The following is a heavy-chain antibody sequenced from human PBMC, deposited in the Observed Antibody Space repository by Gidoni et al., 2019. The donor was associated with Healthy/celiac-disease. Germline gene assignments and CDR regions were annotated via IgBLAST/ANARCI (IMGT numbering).Heavy chain of an antibody. CDR1: GGTFSSYA. J-gene: IGHJ6*02. CDR3: ARVGQQVRLYYGMDV. Sequence: QVQLVQSGAEVKKPGSSVKVSCKASGGTFSSYAISWVRQAPGQGLEWMGRIIPILGIANYAQKFQGRVTITADKSTSTAYMELSSLRSEDTAVYYCARVGQQVRLYYGMDVWGQGTTVTVSS. CDR2: IIPILGIA. V-gene: IGHV1-69*04. D-gene: IGHD6-13*01.